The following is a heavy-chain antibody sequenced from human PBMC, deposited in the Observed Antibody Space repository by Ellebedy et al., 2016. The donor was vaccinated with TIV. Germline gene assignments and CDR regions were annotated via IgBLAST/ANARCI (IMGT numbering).Heavy chain of an antibody. Sequence: MPSETLSLTCTVSGDSISGYYWSWIRHPPGKGLEWIGYIYSSGSGEYNPSLKSRVTMSVDTSRGQFSLRLNSVTAADTAVYYCARSGGWYTPYDYWGQGTLVTVSS. CDR3: ARSGGWYTPYDY. CDR2: IYSSGSG. V-gene: IGHV4-59*01. J-gene: IGHJ4*02. CDR1: GDSISGYY. D-gene: IGHD6-19*01.